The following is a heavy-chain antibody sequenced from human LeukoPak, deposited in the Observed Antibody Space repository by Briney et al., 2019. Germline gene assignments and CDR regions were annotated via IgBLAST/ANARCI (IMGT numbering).Heavy chain of an antibody. J-gene: IGHJ4*02. CDR2: ISGDGGST. D-gene: IGHD5-24*01. CDR3: AKSPVLSGAGATYYFDY. Sequence: GGSLRLSCAASGFTFDDYAMHWVRQAPGKGLEWVSLISGDGGSTYYADSVKGRFTTSRDNSKNSLYLQMNSLRTEDTALYYCAKSPVLSGAGATYYFDYWGQGTLVTVSS. CDR1: GFTFDDYA. V-gene: IGHV3-43*02.